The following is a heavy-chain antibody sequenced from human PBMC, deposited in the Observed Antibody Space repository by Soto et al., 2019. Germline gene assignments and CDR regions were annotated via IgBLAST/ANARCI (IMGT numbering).Heavy chain of an antibody. CDR1: GGSFSGYY. J-gene: IGHJ6*02. D-gene: IGHD6-6*01. CDR2: INHSGST. Sequence: QVQLQQWGAGLLKPSETLSLTCAVYGGSFSGYYWSWIRQPPGKGLEWIGEINHSGSTNYNPSLKSRVTISLDTSKNQFSLKLSSVTAADTAVYYCARGLAAPYYYYYYGMDVWGQGTTVTVSS. V-gene: IGHV4-34*01. CDR3: ARGLAAPYYYYYYGMDV.